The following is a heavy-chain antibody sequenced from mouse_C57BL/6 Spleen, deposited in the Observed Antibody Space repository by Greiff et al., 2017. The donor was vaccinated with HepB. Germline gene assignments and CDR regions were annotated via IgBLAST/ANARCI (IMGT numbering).Heavy chain of an antibody. J-gene: IGHJ2*01. CDR2: IDPETGGT. Sequence: VQLQESGAELVRPGASVTLSCKASGYTFTDYEMHWVKQTPVHGLEWIGAIDPETGGTAYNQKFKGKAILTADKSSSTAYMELRSLTSEDSAVYYCTPNWALYWGQGTTLTVSS. CDR3: TPNWALY. CDR1: GYTFTDYE. V-gene: IGHV1-15*01. D-gene: IGHD4-1*01.